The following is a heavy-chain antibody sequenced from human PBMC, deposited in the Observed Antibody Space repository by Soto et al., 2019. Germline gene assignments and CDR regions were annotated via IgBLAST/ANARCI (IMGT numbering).Heavy chain of an antibody. V-gene: IGHV4-39*01. J-gene: IGHJ4*02. D-gene: IGHD2-8*02. Sequence: QLQLQESGPGLVKPSETLSLTCTVSGGSIRSSSYYWGWIRQPPGKGLEWIGSIYYSGSTYYNPSLKSRVTISVDTSKNQFSLKLSSVTAADTAVYYCARHLNWFYYFDYWGQGTLVTVSS. CDR1: GGSIRSSSYY. CDR2: IYYSGST. CDR3: ARHLNWFYYFDY.